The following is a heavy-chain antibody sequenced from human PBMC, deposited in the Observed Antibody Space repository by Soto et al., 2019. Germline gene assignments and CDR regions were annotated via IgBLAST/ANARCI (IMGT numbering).Heavy chain of an antibody. CDR1: GGSFSGYY. V-gene: IGHV4-34*01. CDR3: ARDKVYDFWSGKTGYGMDV. CDR2: INHSGST. Sequence: SETLSLTCAVYGGSFSGYYWSWIRQPPGKGLEWIGEINHSGSTNYNPSLKSRVTISVDTSKNQFSLKLSSVTAADTAVYYCARDKVYDFWSGKTGYGMDVLGQGTTVTVSS. D-gene: IGHD3-3*01. J-gene: IGHJ6*02.